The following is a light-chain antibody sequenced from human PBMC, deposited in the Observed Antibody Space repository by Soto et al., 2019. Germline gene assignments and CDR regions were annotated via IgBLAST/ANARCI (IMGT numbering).Light chain of an antibody. CDR3: FSYTSSTAYV. J-gene: IGLJ1*01. CDR1: SSDVGGYKY. Sequence: QSVLTQPASVSGSPGQSITISCTGTSSDVGGYKYVSWYQLHPGKAPKLMIYEVSNRPSGISNRFSASKSCNTASLTISGLQAEDEADYYCFSYTSSTAYVFGTGTKVTVL. CDR2: EVS. V-gene: IGLV2-14*01.